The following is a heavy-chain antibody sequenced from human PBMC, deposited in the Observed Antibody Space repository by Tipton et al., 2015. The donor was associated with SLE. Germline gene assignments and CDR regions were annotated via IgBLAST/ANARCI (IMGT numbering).Heavy chain of an antibody. V-gene: IGHV4-39*07. J-gene: IGHJ3*02. CDR3: AKSPRNDFWSGYYAFDI. Sequence: TLSLTCNASGGSISSRTYYWGWIRQPPGKGLEWIGTIYYSGNTYYNPSLKSRVNISVDTSKNQFSLKLRSVTAADTAAYYGAKSPRNDFWSGYYAFDIWGQGTVVTVSS. D-gene: IGHD3-3*01. CDR1: GGSISSRTYY. CDR2: IYYSGNT.